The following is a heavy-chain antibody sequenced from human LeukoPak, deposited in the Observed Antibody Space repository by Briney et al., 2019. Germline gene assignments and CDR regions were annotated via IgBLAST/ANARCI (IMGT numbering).Heavy chain of an antibody. CDR2: INPSGGST. CDR1: GYTFTSYY. V-gene: IGHV1-46*01. D-gene: IGHD2-8*01. CDR3: ARDIYSIQCTNGVCRDY. Sequence: ASVKVSCKASGYTFTSYYMHWVQQAPGQGLEWMGIINPSGGSTSYAQKFQGRVTMTRDMSTSTVYMELSSLRSEDTAVYYCARDIYSIQCTNGVCRDYWGQGTLVTVSS. J-gene: IGHJ4*02.